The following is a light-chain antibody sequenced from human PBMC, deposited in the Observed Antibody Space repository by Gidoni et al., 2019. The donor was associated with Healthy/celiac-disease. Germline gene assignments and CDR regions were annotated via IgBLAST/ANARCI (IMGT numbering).Light chain of an antibody. V-gene: IGKV1-33*01. CDR3: QQYDNLPYT. J-gene: IGKJ2*01. CDR1: QDISNY. Sequence: DIQMTQSPSSRSASVGDRVTITCQASQDISNYLNWYQQKPGKAPKLLIYDASNLETGVPSRFSGSGSGTDFTFTISSLQPEDIATYYCQQYDNLPYTFXQXTKLEIK. CDR2: DAS.